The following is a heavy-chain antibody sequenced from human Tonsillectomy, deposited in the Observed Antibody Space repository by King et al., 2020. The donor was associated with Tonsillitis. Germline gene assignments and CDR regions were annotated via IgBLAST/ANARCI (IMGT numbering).Heavy chain of an antibody. CDR3: AREFIAAAEAYYVDY. Sequence: VQLVESGGGLVQPGGSLRLSCAASGFTFSSYWMSWVRQAPGKGLEWVANIKQDGSEKYYVESVKGRFTISRDNAKNSLYLHMNSLRAEDTAVYYCAREFIAAAEAYYVDYRGQGPLVTVSS. J-gene: IGHJ4*02. D-gene: IGHD6-13*01. V-gene: IGHV3-7*03. CDR2: IKQDGSEK. CDR1: GFTFSSYW.